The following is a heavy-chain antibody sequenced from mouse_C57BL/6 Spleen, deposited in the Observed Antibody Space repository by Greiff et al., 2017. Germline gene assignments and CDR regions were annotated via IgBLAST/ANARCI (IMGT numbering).Heavy chain of an antibody. D-gene: IGHD3-3*01. Sequence: EVKLQESGGDLVKPGGSLKLSCAASGFTFSSYGMSWVRQTPDKRLEWVATISSGGSYTYYPDRLKGRFTISRDNAKNTQYLQMSSLKSEDTAMYYCARLNPRDGFAYWGQGTLVTVSA. V-gene: IGHV5-6*01. CDR1: GFTFSSYG. CDR2: ISSGGSYT. CDR3: ARLNPRDGFAY. J-gene: IGHJ3*01.